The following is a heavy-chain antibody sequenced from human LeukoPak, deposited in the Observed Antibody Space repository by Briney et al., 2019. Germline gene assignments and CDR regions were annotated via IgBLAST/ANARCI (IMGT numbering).Heavy chain of an antibody. CDR2: IYYSGST. J-gene: IGHJ4*02. D-gene: IGHD6-13*01. V-gene: IGHV4-59*01. CDR1: GGSISSCY. CDR3: ARGDSSSWYGHYFDY. Sequence: SETLSLTCGVSGGSISSCYWSWIRQPPGKGLEWIGYIYYSGSTNYNPSLKSRVTISVDTSKNQFSLKLSSVTAADTAVYYCARGDSSSWYGHYFDYWGQGTLVTVSS.